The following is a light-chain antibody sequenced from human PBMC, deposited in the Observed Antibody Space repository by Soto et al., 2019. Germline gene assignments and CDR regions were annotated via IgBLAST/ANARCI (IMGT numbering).Light chain of an antibody. CDR2: AAS. J-gene: IGKJ2*01. Sequence: DLQMTQSPSSLSASVGDRVTIPCRASQSISSYLNWYQLKPGKAPKLLIYAASSLQSGVPSRFSGSGSGTDFTLTISSLQPEDFATYYCQQSYSTPYTFGQGTKLEIK. V-gene: IGKV1-39*01. CDR1: QSISSY. CDR3: QQSYSTPYT.